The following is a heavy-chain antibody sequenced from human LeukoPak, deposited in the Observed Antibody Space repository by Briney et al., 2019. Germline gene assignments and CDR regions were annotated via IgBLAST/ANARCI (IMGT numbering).Heavy chain of an antibody. Sequence: GGSLRLACAASGFNFSSYAMSWVRQAPGKGLEWVSAISFSGENAYYADSVKGRFTISGDTSRNTLYLQMHSRRAEDTAVYYCARLISTSSSRFSDYWGQGTLVTVSS. D-gene: IGHD6-6*01. J-gene: IGHJ4*02. CDR3: ARLISTSSSRFSDY. CDR1: GFNFSSYA. V-gene: IGHV3-23*01. CDR2: ISFSGENA.